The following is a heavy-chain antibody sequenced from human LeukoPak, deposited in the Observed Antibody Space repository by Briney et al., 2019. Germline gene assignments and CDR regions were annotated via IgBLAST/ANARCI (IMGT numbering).Heavy chain of an antibody. CDR1: GGSFSGYY. CDR3: ARGHYCSGGSCYSGDLDY. V-gene: IGHV4-34*01. CDR2: INHSGST. J-gene: IGHJ4*02. D-gene: IGHD2-15*01. Sequence: SETLSLTCAVYGGSFSGYYWSWIRQPPGKGLEWIGEINHSGSTNYNPSLKSRVAISVDTSKNQFSLKLSSVTAADTAVYYCARGHYCSGGSCYSGDLDYWGQGTLVTVSS.